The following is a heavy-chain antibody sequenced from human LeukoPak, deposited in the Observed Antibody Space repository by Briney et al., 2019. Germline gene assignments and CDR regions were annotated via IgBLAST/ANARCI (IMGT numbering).Heavy chain of an antibody. J-gene: IGHJ4*02. V-gene: IGHV4-34*01. CDR3: ARDPTTVVTTPYYFDF. Sequence: SETLSLTCAVHGGSFSGYHWNWIRQSPGKGLEWIGEINDRGHTNYNPSLESRITISVDTSKKQFSLNLSTVTAADTAVYYCARDPTTVVTTPYYFDFWGQGTLVTVSS. D-gene: IGHD4-23*01. CDR1: GGSFSGYH. CDR2: INDRGHT.